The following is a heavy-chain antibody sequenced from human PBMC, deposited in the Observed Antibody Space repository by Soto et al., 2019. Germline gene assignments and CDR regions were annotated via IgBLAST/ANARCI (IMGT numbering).Heavy chain of an antibody. CDR2: IYYGGST. Sequence: QLQLQESGPGLVKPSETLSLTCTVSGGSISGSSYYWGCIRQPPGKGFEWIGSIYYGGSTYYNPSLKSRVTISVDTSKDQFSLKLSSVTAADTAVYYCARQNGSGRSAFDIWGQGTMVTVSS. V-gene: IGHV4-39*01. D-gene: IGHD3-10*01. J-gene: IGHJ3*02. CDR1: GGSISGSSYY. CDR3: ARQNGSGRSAFDI.